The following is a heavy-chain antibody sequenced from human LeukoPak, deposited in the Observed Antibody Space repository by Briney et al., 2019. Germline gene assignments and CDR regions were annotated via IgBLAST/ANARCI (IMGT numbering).Heavy chain of an antibody. V-gene: IGHV4-61*02. CDR2: IYTSGST. D-gene: IGHD6-13*01. CDR3: ARSDENGIAAAGTHLGY. J-gene: IGHJ4*02. CDR1: GGSISSGGYY. Sequence: KSSETLSLTCTVSGGSISSGGYYWSWIRQPAGKGPEWIGRIYTSGSTNYNPSLKSRVTISVDTSKNQFSLKLSSVTAADTAVYYCARSDENGIAAAGTHLGYWGQGTLVTVSS.